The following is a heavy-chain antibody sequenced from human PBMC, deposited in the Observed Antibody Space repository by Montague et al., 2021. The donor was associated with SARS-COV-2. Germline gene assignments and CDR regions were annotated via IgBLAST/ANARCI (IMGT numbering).Heavy chain of an antibody. J-gene: IGHJ2*01. CDR3: AKNGGSGSLVYWYFDL. D-gene: IGHD2-8*01. V-gene: IGHV3-23*01. CDR1: GFPFNTYT. CDR2: IFGSGAGT. Sequence: SLRLSWAASGFPFNTYTMTWVRQAPGKGLEWVSSIFGSGAGTYYADSVRGRFTISRDNSKNTLYLQLHGLRAEDTAVYYCAKNGGSGSLVYWYFDLWGRGTPVAVSS.